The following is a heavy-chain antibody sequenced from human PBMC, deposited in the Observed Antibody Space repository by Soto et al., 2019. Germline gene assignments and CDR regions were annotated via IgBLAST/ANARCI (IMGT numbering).Heavy chain of an antibody. CDR1: GFTFSSYA. V-gene: IGHV3-23*01. CDR3: AKGRGTITRYFGMDV. D-gene: IGHD1-20*01. Sequence: EVQLLESGGGLVQPGGSLRLLCAASGFTFSSYAMSWVRQAPGKGLEWVSDISGSGGSTYYADSVKGRFTISRDNSKSTLYLQMNSLRAKDTAIYFCAKGRGTITRYFGMDVWGQGTTVTVSS. CDR2: ISGSGGST. J-gene: IGHJ6*02.